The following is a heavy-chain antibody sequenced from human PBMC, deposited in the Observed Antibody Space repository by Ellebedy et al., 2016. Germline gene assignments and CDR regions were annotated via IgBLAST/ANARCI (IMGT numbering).Heavy chain of an antibody. CDR3: LWFGGGDAFDI. J-gene: IGHJ3*02. Sequence: ASVKVSCKGSGYSFTSYWIGWVRQMPGKGLEWMGIIYPGNSDTRYSPSFQGQVTISADKSISTAYLQWSSLKASDPAMYYCLWFGGGDAFDIWGQGTMVTVSS. CDR1: GYSFTSYW. V-gene: IGHV5-51*01. CDR2: IYPGNSDT. D-gene: IGHD3-10*01.